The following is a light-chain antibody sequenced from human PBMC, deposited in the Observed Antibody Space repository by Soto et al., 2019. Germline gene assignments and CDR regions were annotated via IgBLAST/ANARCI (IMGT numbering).Light chain of an antibody. J-gene: IGKJ1*01. CDR1: QSISSY. CDR3: QQSYSTPPT. CDR2: AAS. V-gene: IGKV1-39*01. Sequence: DIQMTQSPSSLSASVGDRVTITCRASQSISSYFNWYQQKPGKAPKLLIYAASSLQSGVPSRFSGSGSGTDFTRTISSLQPEDFATYYCQQSYSTPPTFGQGTQVEIK.